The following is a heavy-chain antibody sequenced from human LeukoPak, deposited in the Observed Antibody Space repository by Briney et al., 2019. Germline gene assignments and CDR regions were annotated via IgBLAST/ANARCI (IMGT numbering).Heavy chain of an antibody. CDR2: IYPGDSDT. D-gene: IGHD3-22*01. J-gene: IGHJ6*02. V-gene: IGHV5-51*01. CDR3: ARSYYYDSSGYYYYGMDV. CDR1: GYNFVNYW. Sequence: GESLKISCKGSGYNFVNYWIAWVRQMPGKGLEWMGIIYPGDSDTRYSPSFQGQVTISADKSISTAYLQWSSLKASDTAMYYCARSYYYDSSGYYYYGMDVWGQGTTVTVSS.